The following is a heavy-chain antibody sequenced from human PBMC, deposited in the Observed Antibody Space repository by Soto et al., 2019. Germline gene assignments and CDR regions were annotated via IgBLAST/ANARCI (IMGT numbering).Heavy chain of an antibody. V-gene: IGHV4-39*07. CDR1: GPSISSSSYY. CDR3: ARDSDYYDSSGYYSMDV. D-gene: IGHD3-22*01. Sequence: PSATLSLTCTVSGPSISSSSYYWGWIRHPPGKGLEWIGSIYYSGSTYYNPSLKSRVTISVDTSKNQFSLKLSSVTAAYTAVYYCARDSDYYDSSGYYSMDVWGQGTTVT. J-gene: IGHJ6*02. CDR2: IYYSGST.